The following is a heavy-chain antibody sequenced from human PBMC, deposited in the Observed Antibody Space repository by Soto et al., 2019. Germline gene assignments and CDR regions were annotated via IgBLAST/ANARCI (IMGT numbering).Heavy chain of an antibody. CDR1: GYTFTHYY. Sequence: QVQLVQSGAQVKKPGASVKLSCRTSGYTFTHYYIHWVRQAPGQGLERPAIINPARGSTNYAQDFLGSVILALDTSMTTVSMELSRLRAQDTAIFYCARHLAAGDHGGQGTVVTVSS. D-gene: IGHD6-25*01. V-gene: IGHV1-46*01. J-gene: IGHJ4*02. CDR2: INPARGST. CDR3: ARHLAAGDH.